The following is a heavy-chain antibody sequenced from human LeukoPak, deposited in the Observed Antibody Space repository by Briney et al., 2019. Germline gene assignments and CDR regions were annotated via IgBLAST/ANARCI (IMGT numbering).Heavy chain of an antibody. D-gene: IGHD1-26*01. V-gene: IGHV3-48*04. J-gene: IGHJ4*02. CDR2: ISTSSDTI. CDR1: GFTFSSYN. Sequence: GGSLRLSCAASGFTFSSYNMNWVRQGPGKGLEWVSYISTSSDTIYYADSVKGRFTISRDNAKNSLYLQMNSLRAEDTAVYYCARKGGATIDYWGQGTLVTVSS. CDR3: ARKGGATIDY.